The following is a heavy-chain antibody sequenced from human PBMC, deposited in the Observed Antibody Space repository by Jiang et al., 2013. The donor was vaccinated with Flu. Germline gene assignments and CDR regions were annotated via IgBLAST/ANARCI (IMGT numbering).Heavy chain of an antibody. J-gene: IGHJ3*02. CDR2: INSDGSST. CDR3: ARGGYFDAFDI. CDR1: GFTFSSYW. Sequence: LVQPGGSLRLSCAASGFTFSSYWMHWVRQAPGKGLVWVSRINSDGSSTSYADSVKGRFTISRDNAKNTLYLQMNSLRAEDTAVYYCARGGYFDAFDIWGQGTMVTVSS. V-gene: IGHV3-74*01. D-gene: IGHD2-21*02.